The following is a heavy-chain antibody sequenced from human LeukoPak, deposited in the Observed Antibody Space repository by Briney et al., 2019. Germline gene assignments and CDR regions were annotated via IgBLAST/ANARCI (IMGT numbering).Heavy chain of an antibody. Sequence: ASVKVSCKVSGYTLTELSMHWVRQAPGKGLEWMGGFDPEDGETIYAQKFQGRVTITADTSTDTAYMELSSLRSEDTAVYYCATGLRFLLSWGQGTLVTVSS. CDR3: ATGLRFLLS. D-gene: IGHD3-3*01. V-gene: IGHV1-24*01. CDR1: GYTLTELS. J-gene: IGHJ4*02. CDR2: FDPEDGET.